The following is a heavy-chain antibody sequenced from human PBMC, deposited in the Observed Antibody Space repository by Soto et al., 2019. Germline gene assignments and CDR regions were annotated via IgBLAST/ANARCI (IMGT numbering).Heavy chain of an antibody. V-gene: IGHV1-46*01. D-gene: IGHD3-10*01. CDR2: INPSNGST. Sequence: QVQLVQSGAEVKKPGASVRISCKASGYTFTTYHIHWVRQAPGQGLEWMGVINPSNGSTVYSQRFQGRVIMTRDTSATTVYMELSSLRSEDTAVYHSARAQAGDIHDYWGQGTLVTVSS. CDR1: GYTFTTYH. CDR3: ARAQAGDIHDY. J-gene: IGHJ4*02.